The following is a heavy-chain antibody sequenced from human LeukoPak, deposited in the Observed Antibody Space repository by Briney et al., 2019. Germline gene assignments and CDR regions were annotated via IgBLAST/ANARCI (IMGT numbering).Heavy chain of an antibody. J-gene: IGHJ4*02. CDR2: ISGSGGST. CDR3: AKTFGDYGDYGY. D-gene: IGHD4-17*01. CDR1: GFTFSSYA. V-gene: IGHV3-23*01. Sequence: GGSLRLSCAASGFTFSSYAMSWVRQAPGKGLEWVSAISGSGGSTYYADSVKGRFTISRGNSKNTLYLQMNSLRAEDTAVYYCAKTFGDYGDYGYWGQGTLVTVSS.